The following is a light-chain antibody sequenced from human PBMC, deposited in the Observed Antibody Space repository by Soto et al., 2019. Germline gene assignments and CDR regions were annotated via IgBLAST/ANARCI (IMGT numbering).Light chain of an antibody. CDR3: QQYNNWPPWT. CDR1: QSVSTN. J-gene: IGKJ1*01. Sequence: EIVMTQSPATLSVSPGERATLSCRASQSVSTNLAWYQQKPGQAPRLLIYHASTRAAGIPARFSGSGSGTEFTLTISSLQSEDFAVYHCQQYNNWPPWTFDQGTKVDIK. V-gene: IGKV3D-15*01. CDR2: HAS.